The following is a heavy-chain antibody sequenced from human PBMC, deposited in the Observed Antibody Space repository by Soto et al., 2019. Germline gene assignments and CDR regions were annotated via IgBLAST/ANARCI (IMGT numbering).Heavy chain of an antibody. CDR3: ASDLQAGTDNVNWFAP. J-gene: IGHJ5*02. CDR2: IAYDGSNR. Sequence: QVQLVESGGGVVQPGRSLRLSCAASGFSISRSAMHWVRQAPGKGLEWVAVIAYDGSNRWYADSAKGRFTISRDNSKNTVYLQMSSLRGEDMAVYYCASDLQAGTDNVNWFAPWGQGTLVTVSS. V-gene: IGHV3-30*04. D-gene: IGHD1-1*01. CDR1: GFSISRSA.